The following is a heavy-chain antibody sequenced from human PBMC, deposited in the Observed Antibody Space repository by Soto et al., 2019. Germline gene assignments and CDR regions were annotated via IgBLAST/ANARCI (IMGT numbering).Heavy chain of an antibody. V-gene: IGHV4-31*03. CDR1: GGSISSGGYY. Sequence: SETLSLTCTVSGGSISSGGYYWSWIRQHPGKGLEWIGYIYYSGSTYYNPSLKSRVTISVDTSKNQFSLKLSSVTAADTAVYYCARDKIPGLLNYYYGMDVWGQGTTVTVSS. CDR2: IYYSGST. J-gene: IGHJ6*02. CDR3: ARDKIPGLLNYYYGMDV. D-gene: IGHD1-26*01.